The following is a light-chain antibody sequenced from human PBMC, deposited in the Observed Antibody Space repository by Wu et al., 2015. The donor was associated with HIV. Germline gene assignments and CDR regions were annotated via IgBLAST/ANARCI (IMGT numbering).Light chain of an antibody. CDR2: GAS. J-gene: IGKJ5*01. V-gene: IGKV1-9*01. CDR3: QQLNSYPVT. CDR1: QAIGSY. Sequence: IQLTQSPSSLSASVGDRVTITCRASQAIGSYLAWYQQKPAKAPKLLIYGASTLRSEVPLRFSGSGSGTDFTLIISSLQPEDFATYYCQQLNSYPVTFGQGTRLEIK.